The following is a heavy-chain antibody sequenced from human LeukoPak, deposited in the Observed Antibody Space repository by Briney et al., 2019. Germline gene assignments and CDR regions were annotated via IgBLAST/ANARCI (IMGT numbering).Heavy chain of an antibody. CDR1: GFIFSSYA. Sequence: GGSLRLSCAASGFIFSSYATSWVRQAPGKGLEWVSAISGSGGSTYYADSVKGRFTISRDNSKNTLYLQMNSLRAEDTAVYYCAKYVLLWFGESNNFDYWGQGTLVTVSS. J-gene: IGHJ4*02. V-gene: IGHV3-23*01. CDR3: AKYVLLWFGESNNFDY. D-gene: IGHD3-10*01. CDR2: ISGSGGST.